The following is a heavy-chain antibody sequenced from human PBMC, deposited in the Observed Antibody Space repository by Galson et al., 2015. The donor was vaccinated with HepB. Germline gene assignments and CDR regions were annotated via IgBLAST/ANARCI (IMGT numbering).Heavy chain of an antibody. CDR1: GFTFSSYW. V-gene: IGHV3-7*03. D-gene: IGHD6-13*01. CDR2: IKQDGSEK. CDR3: ARDGKDRIAAAGRTYYFDY. Sequence: SLRLSCAASGFTFSSYWMSWVRQAPGKGLEWVANIKQDGSEKYYEDSVKGRFTISRDNAKNSLYLQMNSLRAEDTAVYYCARDGKDRIAAAGRTYYFDYWGQGTLVTVSS. J-gene: IGHJ4*02.